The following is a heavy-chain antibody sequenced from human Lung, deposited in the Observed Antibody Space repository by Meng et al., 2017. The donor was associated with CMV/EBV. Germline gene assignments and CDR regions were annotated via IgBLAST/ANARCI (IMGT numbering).Heavy chain of an antibody. J-gene: IGHJ3*02. CDR2: INSKIGDA. V-gene: IGHV1-2*02. Sequence: ASLXVSXXASGYTFTGYYLHWVRQAPGQGLEWMGWINSKIGDANYTQKFQGRVTVTRDTSISTAYMELKRLTYDDTAVYFCARKVFRASDAFDIWGQGTMVTVSS. CDR1: GYTFTGYY. CDR3: ARKVFRASDAFDI.